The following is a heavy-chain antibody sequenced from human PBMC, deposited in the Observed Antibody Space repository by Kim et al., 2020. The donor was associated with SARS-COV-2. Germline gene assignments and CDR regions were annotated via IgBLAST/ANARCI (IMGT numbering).Heavy chain of an antibody. CDR3: ARGRSHDYGDYDPDY. D-gene: IGHD4-17*01. V-gene: IGHV1-8*01. Sequence: QKFQGRVTMTRNTSISTAYMELSSLRSEDTAVYYCARGRSHDYGDYDPDYWGQGTLVTVSS. J-gene: IGHJ4*02.